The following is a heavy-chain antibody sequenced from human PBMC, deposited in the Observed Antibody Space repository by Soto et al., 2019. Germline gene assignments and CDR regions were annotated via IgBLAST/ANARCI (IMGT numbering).Heavy chain of an antibody. CDR2: IIPIFGTA. V-gene: IGHV1-69*13. Sequence: GASVKVSCKASGGTFSSYAISWVRQAPGQGLEWMGGIIPIFGTANYAQKFQGRVTITADESTSTAYMELSSLRSEDTAVYYCARVPEEIITIFGAVRPAYYYYGMDVWGQGTTVTVSS. CDR1: GGTFSSYA. D-gene: IGHD3-3*01. CDR3: ARVPEEIITIFGAVRPAYYYYGMDV. J-gene: IGHJ6*02.